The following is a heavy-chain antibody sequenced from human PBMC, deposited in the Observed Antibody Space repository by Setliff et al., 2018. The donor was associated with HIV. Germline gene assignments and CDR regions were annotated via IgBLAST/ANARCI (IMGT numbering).Heavy chain of an antibody. D-gene: IGHD3-16*01. J-gene: IGHJ4*02. V-gene: IGHV3-48*03. CDR3: AAVPWGHSSLIIDH. CDR1: GLIFSSYE. CDR2: IGGHGSII. Sequence: PGGSLRLSCAASGLIFSSYEMNWVRQAPGKGLERISFIGGHGSIIHYADSVKGRFTISRDNAKNSVYLQMHSLRVEDTAVYYCAAVPWGHSSLIIDHWGQGTPVTVSS.